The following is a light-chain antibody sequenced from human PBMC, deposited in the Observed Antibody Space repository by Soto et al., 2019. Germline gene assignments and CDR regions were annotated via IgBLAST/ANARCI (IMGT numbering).Light chain of an antibody. CDR1: SGHSSYA. CDR2: VNSDGSH. J-gene: IGLJ2*01. Sequence: QAVLTQAPSASASLGASVKLTCTLSSGHSSYAIAWHQQQAEKGPRYLMKVNSDGSHSKGDGIPDRFSGSSSGAERYLTISSLQSEDEADYYCQTWGTGIQVFGGGTQLTVL. CDR3: QTWGTGIQV. V-gene: IGLV4-69*01.